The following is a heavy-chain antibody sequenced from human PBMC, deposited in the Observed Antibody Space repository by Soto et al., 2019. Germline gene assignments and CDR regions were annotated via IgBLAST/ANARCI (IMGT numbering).Heavy chain of an antibody. CDR3: ASECSREVSMN. CDR1: GGSVSSGSYY. Sequence: QVQLQESGPGLVKPSETLSLTCTVSGGSVSSGSYYWSWILQPPGKGLEWIGYVYFTGGTNYNPSLKRPATIPMDTAKDQFSLKLNSVTTADTAGYLCASECSREVSMNWGQGTLVTVSS. V-gene: IGHV4-61*01. CDR2: VYFTGGT. J-gene: IGHJ4*02. D-gene: IGHD6-6*01.